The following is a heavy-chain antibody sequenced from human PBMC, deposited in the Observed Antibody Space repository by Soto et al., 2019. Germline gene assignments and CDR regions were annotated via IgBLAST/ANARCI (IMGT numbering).Heavy chain of an antibody. D-gene: IGHD3-22*01. CDR2: ITPMFGTP. V-gene: IGHV1-69*13. Sequence: SVKVSCKASGGTLSRYTITWVRQAPGQGLEWMGGITPMFGTPNYAQKFQGRVTITADESTSTAYMELSSLRSEDTAMYYCARDGTLYDSSAYYYLYWGQGTLVTVSS. CDR3: ARDGTLYDSSAYYYLY. J-gene: IGHJ4*02. CDR1: GGTLSRYT.